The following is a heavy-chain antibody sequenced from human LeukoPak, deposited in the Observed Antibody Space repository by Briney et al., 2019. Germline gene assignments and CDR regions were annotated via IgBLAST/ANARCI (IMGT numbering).Heavy chain of an antibody. V-gene: IGHV4-39*01. CDR3: ARQGGPVDP. CDR1: GDSISSINYY. Sequence: SETLSLTCTVSGDSISSINYYWGWIRQPLGKGLEWIGSIYYSGSTYYNPSLKSRVTISEDTSKNQFSLKLSSVTAADTAVYYCARQGGPVDPWGQGTLVTVSS. CDR2: IYYSGST. J-gene: IGHJ5*02.